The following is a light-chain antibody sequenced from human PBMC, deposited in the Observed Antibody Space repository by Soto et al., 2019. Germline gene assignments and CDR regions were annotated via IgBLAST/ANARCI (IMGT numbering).Light chain of an antibody. CDR3: QQSDSTPYT. CDR1: QTISTY. J-gene: IGKJ2*01. V-gene: IGKV1-39*01. CDR2: DAS. Sequence: DIQMTQSPSSLSASVGDRVTITCRASQTISTYLNWYQQKPGKAPRLLIYDASSLLSGVPSRFSCIGSGTDFTLTIASLQPEDFSTYYCQQSDSTPYTFGQGTQVEI.